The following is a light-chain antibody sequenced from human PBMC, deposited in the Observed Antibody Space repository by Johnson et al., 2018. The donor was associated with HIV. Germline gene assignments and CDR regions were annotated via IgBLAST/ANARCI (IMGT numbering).Light chain of an antibody. J-gene: IGLJ1*01. CDR2: DNN. Sequence: QSVLTQPPSVSAAPGQKVTISCSVSSSNIGSNYVSWYQQLPGTAPKLLIYDNNKRPSGIPDRFSGSKSGTSATLGITGLQTGDEADYYCGTWDSSLTAGVFGTGTKVTVL. V-gene: IGLV1-51*01. CDR1: SSNIGSNY. CDR3: GTWDSSLTAGV.